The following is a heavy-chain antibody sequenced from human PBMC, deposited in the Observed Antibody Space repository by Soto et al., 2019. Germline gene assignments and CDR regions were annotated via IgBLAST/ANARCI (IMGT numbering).Heavy chain of an antibody. J-gene: IGHJ6*02. V-gene: IGHV2-70*01. CDR1: GFSLSTSGMC. CDR3: ARMGSGLAGYYYGMDV. Sequence: SGPTLVNPTQTLTLTCTFSGFSLSTSGMCVSWIRQPPGKALEWLALIDWDDGKYYSTSLKTRLTISKDTSKNQVVLTMTNMDPVDTATYYCARMGSGLAGYYYGMDVWGQGTTVTVSS. CDR2: IDWDDGK. D-gene: IGHD3-10*01.